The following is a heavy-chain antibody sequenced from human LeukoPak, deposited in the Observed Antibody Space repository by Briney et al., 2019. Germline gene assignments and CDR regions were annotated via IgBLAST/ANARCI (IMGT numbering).Heavy chain of an antibody. CDR1: GFTFSSYS. V-gene: IGHV3-21*01. CDR3: ARYGGPRVHDAFDI. J-gene: IGHJ3*02. D-gene: IGHD4-23*01. CDR2: ISSSSSYI. Sequence: NPRGSLRLSCAASGFTFSSYSMNWVRQAPGKGLEWVSSISSSSSYIYYADSVKGRFTISRDNAKNPLYLQMNSLRAEDTAVYYCARYGGPRVHDAFDIWGQGTMVTVSS.